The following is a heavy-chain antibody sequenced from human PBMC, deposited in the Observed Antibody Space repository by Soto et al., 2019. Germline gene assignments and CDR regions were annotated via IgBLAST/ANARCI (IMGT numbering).Heavy chain of an antibody. V-gene: IGHV3-11*05. J-gene: IGHJ4*02. CDR2: ISSSSSYT. D-gene: IGHD3-10*01. Sequence: GGSLILSCAASGFTFSDYYMSWIRQAPGKGLEWVSYISSSSSYTNYADSVKGRFTISRDNAKNSLYLQINSLRAEDTAVYYCARDLITMVRGAPPYWGQGTLVTVSS. CDR1: GFTFSDYY. CDR3: ARDLITMVRGAPPY.